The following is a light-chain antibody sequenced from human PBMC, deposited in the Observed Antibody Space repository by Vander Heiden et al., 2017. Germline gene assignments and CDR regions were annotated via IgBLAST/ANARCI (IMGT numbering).Light chain of an antibody. Sequence: QSALTQPASVSGSPGQSITISCTGTSSDVGRYNLVSWYQQHPGKAPKLIIYEDSKRPSGVSNRFSGSKSGNTASLTISGLQAEDEADYYCFSYAGRSTYVFGTGTKVTVL. CDR3: FSYAGRSTYV. CDR2: EDS. CDR1: SSDVGRYNL. J-gene: IGLJ1*01. V-gene: IGLV2-23*01.